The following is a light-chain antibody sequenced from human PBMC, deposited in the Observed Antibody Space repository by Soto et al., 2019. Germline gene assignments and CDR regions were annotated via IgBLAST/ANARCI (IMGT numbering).Light chain of an antibody. CDR3: QHYNSYSEA. Sequence: DIQMTQSPSSLSASVVDRFTITCRASQCIRIDLGWFQQRPGKAPKRLIYGASSLQSGVPSRFSGSGSGTEFTLTISSLQPDDFATYYCQHYNSYSEAFGQGTKVDIK. J-gene: IGKJ1*01. V-gene: IGKV1-17*01. CDR2: GAS. CDR1: QCIRID.